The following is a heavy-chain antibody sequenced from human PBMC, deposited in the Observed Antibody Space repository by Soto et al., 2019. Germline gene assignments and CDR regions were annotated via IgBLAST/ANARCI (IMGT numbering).Heavy chain of an antibody. Sequence: ASVKVSCKASGGTFSTYGISWVRQAPGQGLEWMGRIIPVFSTAIFAQKFQGRVTMTRDTSTSTVYMELSSLRSEDTAVYYCARGIAAAEHYYYGMDVWGQGTTVTVSS. D-gene: IGHD6-13*01. CDR2: IIPVFSTA. CDR1: GGTFSTYG. J-gene: IGHJ6*02. V-gene: IGHV1-69*05. CDR3: ARGIAAAEHYYYGMDV.